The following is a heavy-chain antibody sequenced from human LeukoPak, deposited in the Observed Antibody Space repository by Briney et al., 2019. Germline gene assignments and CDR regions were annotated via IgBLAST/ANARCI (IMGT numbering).Heavy chain of an antibody. CDR2: ISGGGDST. Sequence: GGSLRLSCAASGFTFSSYAMSWVRQAPGKGLEWVSTISGGGDSTFYADSVRGRFTISRDNSKNTLYLQMNSLRAEDTAVYYCAKDQYCTSTSCYVGYWGQGTLVTVSS. D-gene: IGHD2-2*01. CDR1: GFTFSSYA. J-gene: IGHJ4*02. CDR3: AKDQYCTSTSCYVGY. V-gene: IGHV3-23*01.